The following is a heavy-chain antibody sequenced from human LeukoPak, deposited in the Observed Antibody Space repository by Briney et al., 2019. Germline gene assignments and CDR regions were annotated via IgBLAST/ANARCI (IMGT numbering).Heavy chain of an antibody. CDR2: ISGCDGST. V-gene: IGHV3-23*01. CDR3: AKVETSGGANCYALDY. Sequence: GGSLRLSCAASGFTSSSYAMTWVRQAPDKGLEWVSAISGCDGSTYYADSVKGRFTISRDDSQNTLYLQMNSLSAEDTAVYYCAKVETSGGANCYALDYWGQGTLVTVSS. J-gene: IGHJ4*02. CDR1: GFTSSSYA. D-gene: IGHD2-2*01.